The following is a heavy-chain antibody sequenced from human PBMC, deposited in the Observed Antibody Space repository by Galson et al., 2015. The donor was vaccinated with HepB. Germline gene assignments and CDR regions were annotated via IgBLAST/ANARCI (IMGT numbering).Heavy chain of an antibody. Sequence: YTFTSYGISWVRQAPGQGLEWMGWISAYNGNTNYAQKLQGRVTMTTDTSTSTAYMELRSLRSDDTAVYYCARDSRPFYYYDSSGYLSVDAFDIWGQGTMVTVSS. V-gene: IGHV1-18*01. J-gene: IGHJ3*02. D-gene: IGHD3-22*01. CDR1: YTFTSYG. CDR3: ARDSRPFYYYDSSGYLSVDAFDI. CDR2: ISAYNGNT.